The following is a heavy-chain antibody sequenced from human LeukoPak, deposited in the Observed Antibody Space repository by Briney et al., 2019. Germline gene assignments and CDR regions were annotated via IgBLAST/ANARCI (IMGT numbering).Heavy chain of an antibody. CDR2: IKQDGSEK. CDR3: ARDSGYYDFWSGQDIYYYYGMDV. CDR1: GFTFSSYW. J-gene: IGHJ6*02. V-gene: IGHV3-7*01. D-gene: IGHD3-3*01. Sequence: GGSLRLSCAASGFTFSSYWMSWVRQAPGKGLEWVANIKQDGSEKYYVDSLKGRFTISRDYAKNSLYLQMNSLRAEDTAVYYCARDSGYYDFWSGQDIYYYYGMDVWSQGTTVTVSS.